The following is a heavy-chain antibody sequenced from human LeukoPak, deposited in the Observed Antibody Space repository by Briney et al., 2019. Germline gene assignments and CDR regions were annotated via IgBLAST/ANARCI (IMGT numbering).Heavy chain of an antibody. J-gene: IGHJ4*02. CDR3: ARLKACSGGSCYSFDY. CDR2: IYPGDSDT. CDR1: GYSFTSYW. D-gene: IGHD2-15*01. V-gene: IGHV5-51*01. Sequence: GESLKISCKGSGYSFTSYWIVWVRQMPGKGLEWMGIIYPGDSDTRYSPSFQGQVTISADKSVSTAYLQWNSLKASDTAIYYCARLKACSGGSCYSFDYWGQGTLVTVSS.